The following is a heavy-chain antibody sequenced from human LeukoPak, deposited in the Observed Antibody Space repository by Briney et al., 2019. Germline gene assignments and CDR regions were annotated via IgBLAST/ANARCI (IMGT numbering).Heavy chain of an antibody. J-gene: IGHJ5*02. CDR1: GGSISSYY. D-gene: IGHD3-22*01. CDR2: IYYSGST. Sequence: SETLSLTCTVSGGSISSYYWSWIRQPPGKGLEWIGYIYYSGSTNYNPSLRSRVTISVDTSKNQFSLKLSSVTAADTAVYYCAATENTYYYDSSGYSNWFDPWGQGTLVTVSS. V-gene: IGHV4-59*01. CDR3: AATENTYYYDSSGYSNWFDP.